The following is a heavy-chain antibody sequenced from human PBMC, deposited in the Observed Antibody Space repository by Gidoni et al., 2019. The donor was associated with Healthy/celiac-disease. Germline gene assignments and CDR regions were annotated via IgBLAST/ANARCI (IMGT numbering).Heavy chain of an antibody. CDR1: GFTFSSYA. CDR3: ARDRLEKAKRLIGY. D-gene: IGHD3-16*01. J-gene: IGHJ4*02. Sequence: QVQLVESGGGVVQPGRSLRLSCPPSGFTFSSYAMHWVRQAPGKGLEWVAVISYDGSNKYYADSVKGRFTISRDNSKNTLYLQMNSLRAEDTAVYYCARDRLEKAKRLIGYWGQGTLVTVSS. CDR2: ISYDGSNK. V-gene: IGHV3-30-3*01.